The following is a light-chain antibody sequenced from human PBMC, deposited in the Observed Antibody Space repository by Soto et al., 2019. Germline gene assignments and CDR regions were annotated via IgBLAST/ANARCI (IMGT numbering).Light chain of an antibody. J-gene: IGKJ1*01. CDR1: QSISSY. Sequence: DIQMTQSPSSLPASVGDRVTITCRASQSISSYLNWHQQKPGKAPKLLIYAASSLQSGVPSRFSGSGSGTDFTLTISSLQPEDFATYYCQQSYSTPRTFGQGTKV. V-gene: IGKV1-39*01. CDR3: QQSYSTPRT. CDR2: AAS.